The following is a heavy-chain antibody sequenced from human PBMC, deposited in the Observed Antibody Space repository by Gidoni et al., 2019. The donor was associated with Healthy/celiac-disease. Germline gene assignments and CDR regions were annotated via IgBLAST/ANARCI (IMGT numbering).Heavy chain of an antibody. Sequence: QVTLKESGPVLVKPTETLTLTCTVAGFSLSNARMGVSWIRQPPGKALEWLAHIFSNDEKSYSTSLKSRITISKDTSKSQVVLTMTNMDPVDTATYYCARMRYYYGSGSYYSFDYWGQGTLVTVSS. J-gene: IGHJ4*02. V-gene: IGHV2-26*01. CDR2: IFSNDEK. CDR3: ARMRYYYGSGSYYSFDY. CDR1: GFSLSNARMG. D-gene: IGHD3-10*01.